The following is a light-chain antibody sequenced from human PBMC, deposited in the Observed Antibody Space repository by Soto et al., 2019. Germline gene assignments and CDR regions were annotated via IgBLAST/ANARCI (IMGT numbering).Light chain of an antibody. CDR2: KAS. CDR1: QSVNNW. J-gene: IGKJ1*01. Sequence: DIQMTQSPSTLSASVGDRVTITCRASQSVNNWLAWYQQKPGKAPKLLIYKASTLQTGVTSRFSGSGSGTDFALTISSLQPDDAATYCCQQYNSYSWTFGQGTKVEI. V-gene: IGKV1-5*03. CDR3: QQYNSYSWT.